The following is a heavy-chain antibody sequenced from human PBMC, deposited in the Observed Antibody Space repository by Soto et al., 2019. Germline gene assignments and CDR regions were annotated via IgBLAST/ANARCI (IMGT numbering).Heavy chain of an antibody. V-gene: IGHV3-74*01. CDR1: GFTFNNYW. CDR3: ARGARGLYYMDV. J-gene: IGHJ6*03. Sequence: EVQLVESGGGLVQPGGSLRLSCAASGFTFNNYWLHWVRQAPGKGLVWVSRINGDGSNTNYADSVTDRFTISRDNAKNTVYLQMNSLRAEDTAVYYCARGARGLYYMDVWGKGTTVTVSS. CDR2: INGDGSNT.